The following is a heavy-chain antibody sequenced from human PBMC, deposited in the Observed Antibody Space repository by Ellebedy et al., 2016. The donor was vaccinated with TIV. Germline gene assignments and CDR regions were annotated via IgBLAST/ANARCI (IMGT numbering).Heavy chain of an antibody. D-gene: IGHD1-14*01. CDR3: ARDIN. CDR2: MSPDGSAK. V-gene: IGHV3-7*03. CDR1: GFTVSNYW. J-gene: IGHJ4*02. Sequence: GESLKISCEASGFTVSNYWMSWVRQAPGKGLEWVANMSPDGSAKDYVGSVKGRFTISKDSAKNSLYLQMNSLRAEDTALYYCARDINWGQGTLVTVSS.